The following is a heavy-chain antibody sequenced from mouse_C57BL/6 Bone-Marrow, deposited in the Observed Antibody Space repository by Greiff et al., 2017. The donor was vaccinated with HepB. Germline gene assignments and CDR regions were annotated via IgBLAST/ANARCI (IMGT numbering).Heavy chain of an antibody. V-gene: IGHV1-4*01. J-gene: IGHJ3*01. D-gene: IGHD1-1*02. CDR3: ARYGGEGFAY. CDR2: INPSSGYT. Sequence: QVHVKQSGAELARPGASVKMSCKASGYTFTSYTMHWVKQRQGQGLEWIGYINPSSGYTKYNQKFKDKATLTADKSSSTAYMQLSSLTSEDSAVYYCARYGGEGFAYWGQGTLVTVSA. CDR1: GYTFTSYT.